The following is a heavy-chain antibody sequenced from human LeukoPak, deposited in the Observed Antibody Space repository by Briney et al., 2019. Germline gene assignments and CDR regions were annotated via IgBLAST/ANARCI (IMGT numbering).Heavy chain of an antibody. V-gene: IGHV3-9*01. Sequence: GGSLRLSCAASGFTFDDYAMHWVRHAPGKGLEWVSGISWNSGSIGYADSVKGRFTISRDNAKNSLYLQMNSLRAEDTALYYCAKDSNPYYGSGSYYSVRKPYYFDYWGQGTLVTVSS. CDR1: GFTFDDYA. CDR2: ISWNSGSI. CDR3: AKDSNPYYGSGSYYSVRKPYYFDY. J-gene: IGHJ4*02. D-gene: IGHD3-10*01.